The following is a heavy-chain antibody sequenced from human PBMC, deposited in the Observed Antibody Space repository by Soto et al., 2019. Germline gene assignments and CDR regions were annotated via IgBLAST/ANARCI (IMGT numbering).Heavy chain of an antibody. D-gene: IGHD1-7*01. CDR1: GASISSYY. Sequence: PSETLSLTCTVSGASISSYYSSWIRQPPGKGLEWIGYIYYSGSTYYNPSLKSRVTISVDRSKNQFSLKLSSVTAADTAVYYCTRTESGTFDPWGQGTLVTVSS. CDR2: IYYSGST. V-gene: IGHV4-59*12. J-gene: IGHJ5*02. CDR3: TRTESGTFDP.